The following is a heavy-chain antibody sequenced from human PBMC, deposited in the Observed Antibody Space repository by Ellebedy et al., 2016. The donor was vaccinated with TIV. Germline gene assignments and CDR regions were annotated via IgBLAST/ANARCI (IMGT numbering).Heavy chain of an antibody. CDR1: GFTFSSYS. J-gene: IGHJ3*01. V-gene: IGHV3-48*02. CDR2: ISSGGSTI. CDR3: ARGRSSGRTAFDV. D-gene: IGHD3-10*01. Sequence: GGSLRLXCAASGFTFSSYSMNWFRQAPGKGLEWVSYISSGGSTIYYADSVKGRFTISRDNARDSLYLQMISLRDEDTAVYYCARGRSSGRTAFDVWGQGTMVPVSS.